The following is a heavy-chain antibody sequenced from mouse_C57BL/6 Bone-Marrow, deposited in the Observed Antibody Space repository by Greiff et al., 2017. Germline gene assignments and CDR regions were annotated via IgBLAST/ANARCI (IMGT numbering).Heavy chain of an antibody. Sequence: QVQLQQPGAELVKPGASVKLSCKASGYTFTSYWMHWVKQRPGPGLEWIGMIHPNSGSTNYNEKFKSKATLTVDQYSSTAYMKLSSLTSEDSSVYYCARKVRYSNYVYFDYWGQGTTLTVSS. CDR2: IHPNSGST. J-gene: IGHJ2*01. D-gene: IGHD2-5*01. CDR3: ARKVRYSNYVYFDY. CDR1: GYTFTSYW. V-gene: IGHV1-64*01.